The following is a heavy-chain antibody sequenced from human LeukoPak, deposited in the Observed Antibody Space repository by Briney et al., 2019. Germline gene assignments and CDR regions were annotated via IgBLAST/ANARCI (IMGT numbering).Heavy chain of an antibody. CDR3: ARYLFSDFYFDH. Sequence: GGPLRLSCAASGFTFSTSAVHWIRQAPGRGLERVAVISIDENNPYYADTVKGRFTISRDNSKNTLYLQMTSLKTEDTAVYFCARYLFSDFYFDHWGQGTLVTVSS. V-gene: IGHV3-30*01. D-gene: IGHD2-21*01. CDR2: ISIDENNP. CDR1: GFTFSTSA. J-gene: IGHJ4*02.